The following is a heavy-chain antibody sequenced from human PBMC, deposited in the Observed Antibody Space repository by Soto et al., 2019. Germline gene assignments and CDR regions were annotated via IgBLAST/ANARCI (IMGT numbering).Heavy chain of an antibody. CDR1: GYTFTGYY. Sequence: GASVKVSCKASGYTFTGYYMHWVRQAPGQGLEWMGWINPNSGGTNYAQKFQGRVTMTRDTSISTAYMELSRLRSDDTAVYYCARMSYYDSSGYYYLHYFDYWGQGTLVTVSS. CDR2: INPNSGGT. CDR3: ARMSYYDSSGYYYLHYFDY. D-gene: IGHD3-22*01. J-gene: IGHJ4*02. V-gene: IGHV1-2*02.